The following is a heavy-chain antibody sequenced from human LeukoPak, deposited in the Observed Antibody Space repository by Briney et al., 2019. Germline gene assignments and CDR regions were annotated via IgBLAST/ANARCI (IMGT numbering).Heavy chain of an antibody. CDR2: INHSGST. V-gene: IGHV4-34*01. CDR3: ARILKYSSPIHGDYFDY. J-gene: IGHJ4*02. CDR1: GGSFSGYY. Sequence: PSETLSLTCAVYGGSFSGYYWSWIRQPPGKGLEWIGEINHSGSTNYNPSLKSRVTISVDTSKNQFSLKLSSVTAADTAVYYCARILKYSSPIHGDYFDYWGQGTLVTVSS. D-gene: IGHD6-6*01.